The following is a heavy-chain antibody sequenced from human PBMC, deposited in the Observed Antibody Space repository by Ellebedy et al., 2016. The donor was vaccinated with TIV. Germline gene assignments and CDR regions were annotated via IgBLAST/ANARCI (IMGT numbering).Heavy chain of an antibody. Sequence: AASVKVSCKASGYTFTSYYMHWVRQAPGQGLEWMGIINPSGGSTSSAQKFQGRVTMTRDTSTTTVYMELRSLRSEETAEYYCARDLSVGTRNYYFGMDVWGQGTTVTVSS. V-gene: IGHV1-46*01. J-gene: IGHJ6*02. D-gene: IGHD2-2*01. CDR1: GYTFTSYY. CDR2: INPSGGST. CDR3: ARDLSVGTRNYYFGMDV.